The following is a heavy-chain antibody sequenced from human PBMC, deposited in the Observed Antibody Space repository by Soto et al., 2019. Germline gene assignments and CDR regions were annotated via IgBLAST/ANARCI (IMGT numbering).Heavy chain of an antibody. Sequence: PSETLSLTCTVSGGSISSSSYYWGWIRQPPGKGLEWIGSIYYSGSTYYNPSLKSRVTISVDTSKNQFSLKLSSVTAADTAVYYCARQGHQSRARWFDPWGQGTLVTVSS. CDR1: GGSISSSSYY. J-gene: IGHJ5*02. CDR2: IYYSGST. CDR3: ARQGHQSRARWFDP. V-gene: IGHV4-39*01.